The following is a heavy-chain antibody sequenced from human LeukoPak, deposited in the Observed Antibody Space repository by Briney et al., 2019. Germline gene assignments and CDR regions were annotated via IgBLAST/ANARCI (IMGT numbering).Heavy chain of an antibody. CDR2: INPNDGRT. Sequence: GASVKVSCKASGYGFSIYYMHWVRQAPGEGPEWMGMINPNDGRTTYAQKFQGRVTMTRDTSTSTVYMELSSLRSEDTAVYYCAGSSGNFDYWGQGTLVTVSS. CDR1: GYGFSIYY. V-gene: IGHV1-46*01. D-gene: IGHD1-26*01. J-gene: IGHJ4*02. CDR3: AGSSGNFDY.